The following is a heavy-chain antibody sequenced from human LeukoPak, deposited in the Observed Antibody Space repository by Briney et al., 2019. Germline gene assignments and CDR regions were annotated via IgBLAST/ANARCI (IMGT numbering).Heavy chain of an antibody. Sequence: PSESLSLTCTVSGGSISSGGYYWSWIRQHPGRGLEWIGYIYYSGSTYYNPSLKSRVTISVDTSKNQFSLKLSSVTAADTAVYYCARDGAAAGTWGGWGQGTLVTVSS. CDR3: ARDGAAAGTWGG. V-gene: IGHV4-31*03. D-gene: IGHD6-13*01. CDR2: IYYSGST. J-gene: IGHJ4*02. CDR1: GGSISSGGYY.